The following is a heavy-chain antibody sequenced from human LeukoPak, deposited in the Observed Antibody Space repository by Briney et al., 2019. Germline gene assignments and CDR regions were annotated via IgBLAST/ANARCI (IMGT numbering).Heavy chain of an antibody. V-gene: IGHV3-21*01. CDR3: AKDRGGSSWPFDY. Sequence: GSLRLSCAASGFTFSSYSMNWVRQAPGKGLEWVSSISSSSSYVYYADSVKGRFTISRDNAKNSLYLQMNSLRAEDTAVYYCAKDRGGSSWPFDYWGQGTLVTVSS. J-gene: IGHJ4*02. D-gene: IGHD6-13*01. CDR2: ISSSSSYV. CDR1: GFTFSSYS.